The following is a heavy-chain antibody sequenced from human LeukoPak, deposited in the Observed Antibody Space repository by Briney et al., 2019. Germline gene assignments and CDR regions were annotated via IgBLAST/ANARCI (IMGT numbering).Heavy chain of an antibody. D-gene: IGHD3-22*01. J-gene: IGHJ4*02. CDR3: VKNDYFDSSGYYTY. Sequence: PGRSLRLSCAASGFPFSTYAMHGARQAPGKGREGVALISKDGSNEYYADSVKGRFTISRDNSKNTLYPQMNSLRAEDTAVYYCVKNDYFDSSGYYTYWGQGTLVTVSS. V-gene: IGHV3-30*18. CDR1: GFPFSTYA. CDR2: ISKDGSNE.